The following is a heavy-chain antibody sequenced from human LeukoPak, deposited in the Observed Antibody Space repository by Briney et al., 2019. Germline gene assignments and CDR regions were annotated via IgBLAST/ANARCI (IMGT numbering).Heavy chain of an antibody. Sequence: GASVKVSCKASGYTFTSYGISWVRQAPGQGLEWMGWISAYNGNTNYAQKLQGRVTMTTDTSTSTAYMELRSLRSDDTAVYYCARGGPLTYSGSSDAFDIWGQGTMVTVSS. CDR2: ISAYNGNT. CDR1: GYTFTSYG. V-gene: IGHV1-18*01. CDR3: ARGGPLTYSGSSDAFDI. D-gene: IGHD1-26*01. J-gene: IGHJ3*02.